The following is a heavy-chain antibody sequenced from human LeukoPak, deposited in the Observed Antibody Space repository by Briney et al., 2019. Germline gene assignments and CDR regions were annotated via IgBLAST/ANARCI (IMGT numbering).Heavy chain of an antibody. Sequence: TGGSLRLSCAASGFTFSSYGMHWVRQAPGKGLEWVAVIWSDGSNKYYADSVKGRFTISRDNSENTLYLQMNSLRAEDTALYHCARDYCRSISCSDYWGQGTLVTVSS. D-gene: IGHD2-2*01. CDR3: ARDYCRSISCSDY. V-gene: IGHV3-33*01. CDR1: GFTFSSYG. CDR2: IWSDGSNK. J-gene: IGHJ4*02.